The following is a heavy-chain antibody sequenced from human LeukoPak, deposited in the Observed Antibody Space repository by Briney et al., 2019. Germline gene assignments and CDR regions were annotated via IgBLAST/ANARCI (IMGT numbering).Heavy chain of an antibody. V-gene: IGHV3-30*04. Sequence: GGSLRLSCAASGFTFSSYAMHWVRQAPGKGLEWVAVISYDGSNKYYADSVKGRFTISRDNSENIVYLQMNNLRAEDTAVYYCAGRVTGYSSGYVYWGQGTLVTVSS. CDR2: ISYDGSNK. D-gene: IGHD5-18*01. J-gene: IGHJ4*02. CDR3: AGRVTGYSSGYVY. CDR1: GFTFSSYA.